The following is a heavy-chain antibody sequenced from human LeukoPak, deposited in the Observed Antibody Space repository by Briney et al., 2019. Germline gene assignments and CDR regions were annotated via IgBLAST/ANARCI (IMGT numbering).Heavy chain of an antibody. CDR2: VTGTGGNT. V-gene: IGHV3-23*01. J-gene: IGHJ4*02. D-gene: IGHD2-21*01. Sequence: GGSLRLSCAASGFSVSSYDLNWVRQAPGRGLEWVSAVTGTGGNTYYADSVKGRFTISRDNSKNTLHLQVNSLRVEDTAIYYCAKSDCGSDGCKLLNYWGQGTLVTVSS. CDR3: AKSDCGSDGCKLLNY. CDR1: GFSVSSYD.